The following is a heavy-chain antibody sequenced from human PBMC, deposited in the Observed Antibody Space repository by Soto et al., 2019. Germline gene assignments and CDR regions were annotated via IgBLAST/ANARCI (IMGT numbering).Heavy chain of an antibody. CDR2: IYYSGST. D-gene: IGHD3-3*01. CDR3: ARAQTFFGIITVFDP. V-gene: IGHV4-31*03. J-gene: IGHJ4*01. CDR1: GGSINSAGYY. Sequence: SETLSLTCTVSGGSINSAGYYWSWIRQYPGKGLEWIGYIYYSGSTYYNPSPKSRLTISVDTSENQFSLKLTSVTAADTAVYFCARAQTFFGIITVFDPWGQGILVTVSS.